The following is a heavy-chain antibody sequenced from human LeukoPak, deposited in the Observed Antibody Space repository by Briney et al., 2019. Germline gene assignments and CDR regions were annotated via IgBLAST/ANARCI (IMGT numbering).Heavy chain of an antibody. CDR1: GFTFSTYN. Sequence: GGSLRLSCAASGFTFSTYNMNWVRQAPGKGLEWVSSISSSSNYIYYADSGKGRFTISREKGKNSLYLQMNSLRAEDTDVYYCARDVGASAPDAFDIWGQGTMVTVSS. J-gene: IGHJ3*02. CDR3: ARDVGASAPDAFDI. V-gene: IGHV3-21*01. CDR2: ISSSSNYI. D-gene: IGHD1-26*01.